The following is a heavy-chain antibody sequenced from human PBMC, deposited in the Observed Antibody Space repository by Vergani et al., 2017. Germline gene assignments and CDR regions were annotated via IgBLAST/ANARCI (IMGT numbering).Heavy chain of an antibody. CDR2: ISSSSSTI. J-gene: IGHJ3*02. CDR1: GFTFSSYS. D-gene: IGHD2-2*02. V-gene: IGHV3-48*04. CDR3: AGVVYTPGGDAFDI. Sequence: EVQLVESGGGLVQPGGSLRLSCAASGFTFSSYSMNWVRQAPGKGLEWVSYISSSSSTIYYADSVKGRFTISRDNAKNSLDLQMNSLRAEDTAVNYCAGVVYTPGGDAFDIWGQGTMVTVSS.